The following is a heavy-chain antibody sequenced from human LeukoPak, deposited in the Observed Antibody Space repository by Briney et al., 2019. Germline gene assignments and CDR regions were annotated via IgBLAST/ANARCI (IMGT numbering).Heavy chain of an antibody. J-gene: IGHJ4*02. CDR1: GFTFSSYS. CDR2: ISSSSSTI. Sequence: GGSLRLSCAASGFTFSSYSMNWVRQAPGKGLEWVSYISSSSSTIYYADSVKGRFTISRDNAKNSLYPQMNSLRDEDTAVYYCARDRGGYVDYWGQGTLVTVSS. V-gene: IGHV3-48*02. CDR3: ARDRGGYVDY. D-gene: IGHD3-10*01.